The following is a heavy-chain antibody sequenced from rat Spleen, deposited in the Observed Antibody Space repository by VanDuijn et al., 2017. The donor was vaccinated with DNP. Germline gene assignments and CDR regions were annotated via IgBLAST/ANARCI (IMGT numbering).Heavy chain of an antibody. V-gene: IGHV5-22*01. J-gene: IGHJ2*01. D-gene: IGHD1-4*01. CDR2: ISYDGGST. Sequence: EVQLVESGGDLVQPGRSLKLSCAASGFTFSDYYMAWVRQAPTKGLEWVAYISYDGGSTYNGDSVKGRFTISRDNAQSTLYLQINSLRSEDMATYYCARHVLPLRVWDYWGQGVMVTVSS. CDR1: GFTFSDYY. CDR3: ARHVLPLRVWDY.